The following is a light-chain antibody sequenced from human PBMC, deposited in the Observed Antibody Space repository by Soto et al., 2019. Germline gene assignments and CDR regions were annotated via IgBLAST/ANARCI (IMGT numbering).Light chain of an antibody. Sequence: QSVLTQPPSVSAAPGQRVAISCSGGSSDIGNNYVFWYQQFPGTAPKLLIYDNNRRPSGIPDRFSGSKSGTSATLGITGLQSGDEADYYCGTWDASRNWVFGGGTQLTVL. CDR2: DNN. CDR3: GTWDASRNWV. J-gene: IGLJ3*02. CDR1: SSDIGNNY. V-gene: IGLV1-51*01.